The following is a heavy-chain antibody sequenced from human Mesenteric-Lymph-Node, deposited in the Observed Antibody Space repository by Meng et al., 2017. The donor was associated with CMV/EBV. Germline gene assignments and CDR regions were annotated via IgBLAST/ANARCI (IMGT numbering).Heavy chain of an antibody. CDR2: INHSGST. J-gene: IGHJ4*02. V-gene: IGHV4-34*01. CDR3: ARGSSYDILTGYFDY. Sequence: QGHVHQWGAGLLKPSESLSVTCAVYGGSFSGYYWNWIRQSPEKGLEWIGDINHSGSTTYNPSFTSRIIISVDTSTNQISLNMSSVTAADTAVYYCARGSSYDILTGYFDYWGQGALVTVSS. D-gene: IGHD3-9*01. CDR1: GGSFSGYY.